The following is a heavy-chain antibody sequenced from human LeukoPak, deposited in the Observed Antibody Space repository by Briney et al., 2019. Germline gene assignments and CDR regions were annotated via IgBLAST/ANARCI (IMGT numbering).Heavy chain of an antibody. CDR3: ARVSPFDY. Sequence: PGGFLRLSCVASGFTVSSNYMSWVRQAPGKGLEWFSVFYSGGSTYYADSVNGRFTMSRDNSKNTLYLQMNGLRVEDTAVYYCARVSPFDYWGQGTQVTVSS. V-gene: IGHV3-66*01. J-gene: IGHJ4*02. CDR2: FYSGGST. CDR1: GFTVSSNY.